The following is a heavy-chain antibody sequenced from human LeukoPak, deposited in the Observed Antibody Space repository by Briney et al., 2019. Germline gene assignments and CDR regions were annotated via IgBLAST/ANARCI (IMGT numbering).Heavy chain of an antibody. CDR2: IIPILGIS. J-gene: IGHJ5*02. D-gene: IGHD2-15*01. CDR3: ARAGTVVVAENWFDP. Sequence: SVKVSCKASGGTFSSYAISWVRQAPGQGLEWMGRIIPILGISNYAQKFQGRVTITADKSTSTAYMELSSLRSEDTAVYYCARAGTVVVAENWFDPWGQGSLVSVSS. V-gene: IGHV1-69*04. CDR1: GGTFSSYA.